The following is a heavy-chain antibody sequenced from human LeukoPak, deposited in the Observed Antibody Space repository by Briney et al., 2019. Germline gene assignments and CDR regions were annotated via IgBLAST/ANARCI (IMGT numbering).Heavy chain of an antibody. V-gene: IGHV3-23*01. D-gene: IGHD1-26*01. CDR1: GFTFSSYA. CDR3: AREDIVGAGYFDY. CDR2: ISGTGDTI. J-gene: IGHJ4*02. Sequence: GGSLRLSCAASGFTFSSYAMNWVRQAPGKGLEWVSGISGTGDTIHYADSVKGRFTISRDNSKNTVYLQMNSLRVEDTAVYYCAREDIVGAGYFDYWGQGTLVTVSS.